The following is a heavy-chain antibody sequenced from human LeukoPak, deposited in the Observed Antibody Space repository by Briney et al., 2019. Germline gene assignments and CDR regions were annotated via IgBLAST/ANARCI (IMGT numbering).Heavy chain of an antibody. CDR2: IYYSGST. V-gene: IGHV4-39*01. J-gene: IGHJ3*02. Sequence: PSETLSLTCTVSGGSISSSSYYWGWIRQPPGKGLEWIGSIYYSGSTYYNPSLKSRVTISVDTSKNQFSLKLSSVTAADTAVYYCARADGLLFAFDIWGQGTMVTVSS. CDR1: GGSISSSSYY. D-gene: IGHD5-24*01. CDR3: ARADGLLFAFDI.